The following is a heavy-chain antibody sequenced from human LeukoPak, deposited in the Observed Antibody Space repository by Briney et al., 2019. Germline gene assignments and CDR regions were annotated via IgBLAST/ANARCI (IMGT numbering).Heavy chain of an antibody. CDR3: ARQLYVSGSYYAPMDV. D-gene: IGHD3-10*01. CDR1: GGSISSSSYF. Sequence: PSETLSLTCSVSGGSISSSSYFWGWIHQPPGKGLEWIASVHYSGSTYYNPSLKSRLTISVDTSKNQFSLKLSSVTAADTAVYFCARQLYVSGSYYAPMDVWGKGTTVTISS. CDR2: VHYSGST. V-gene: IGHV4-39*01. J-gene: IGHJ6*03.